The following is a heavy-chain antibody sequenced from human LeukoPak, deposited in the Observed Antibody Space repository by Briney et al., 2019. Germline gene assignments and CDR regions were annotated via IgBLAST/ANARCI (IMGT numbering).Heavy chain of an antibody. CDR3: TREPEGSAAGKVGYFQH. CDR1: GGTFTSYA. Sequence: SVKVSCKASGGTFTSYAFSWVRQAPGQGLEWVGGIIPIFGKAYYAQKFQGRVTIIADKSTNTVYMELRSLKSEDTALYYCTREPEGSAAGKVGYFQHWGQGTLVTVSS. CDR2: IIPIFGKA. V-gene: IGHV1-69*06. D-gene: IGHD6-13*01. J-gene: IGHJ1*01.